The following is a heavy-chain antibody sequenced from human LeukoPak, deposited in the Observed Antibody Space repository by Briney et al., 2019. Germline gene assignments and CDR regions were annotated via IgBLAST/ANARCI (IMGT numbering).Heavy chain of an antibody. V-gene: IGHV4-39*01. CDR2: ISYRGNT. CDR1: GGSIISDSTYY. J-gene: IGHJ4*02. Sequence: SETLSLTCTVSGGSIISDSTYYWAWIRQPPGKGLEWVGTISYRGNTYYDPSLRGRVSISLDTSQNQFSLRLNSVTGTDSAVYYCASLRFSGSGSFPDYWGQGTLVPVSS. CDR3: ASLRFSGSGSFPDY. D-gene: IGHD3-10*01.